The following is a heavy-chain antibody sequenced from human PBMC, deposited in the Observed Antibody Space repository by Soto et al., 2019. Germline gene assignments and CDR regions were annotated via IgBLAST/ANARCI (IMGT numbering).Heavy chain of an antibody. V-gene: IGHV4-4*02. Sequence: QVQLQESGPGLVEPSGTLSLTCDVSGGSISDSNWWTWVRQPPGKGLSLEWIGEIYHSGSTNFNPSLKSRVTMSVDKSKNQFSLRLSSVTAADTAVYYCAYILHSKFEYWGQGALVIVSS. D-gene: IGHD2-21*01. CDR1: GGSISDSNW. CDR3: AYILHSKFEY. CDR2: IYHSGST. J-gene: IGHJ4*02.